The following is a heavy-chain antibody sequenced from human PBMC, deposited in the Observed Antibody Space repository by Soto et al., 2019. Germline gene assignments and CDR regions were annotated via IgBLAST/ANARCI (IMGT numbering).Heavy chain of an antibody. CDR3: ARYDFWKEDFDY. CDR1: GFSLSTSGVG. V-gene: IGHV2-5*01. D-gene: IGHD3-3*01. CDR2: IYWNDDK. Sequence: QITLKESGPTLVKPTQTLTLTCTFSGFSLSTSGVGVGWISQPPGKALEWLALIYWNDDKPYSPSLNSRLTITKDTSKNQVVLTMTNMDPVDTATYYCARYDFWKEDFDYWGQGTLVTVSS. J-gene: IGHJ4*02.